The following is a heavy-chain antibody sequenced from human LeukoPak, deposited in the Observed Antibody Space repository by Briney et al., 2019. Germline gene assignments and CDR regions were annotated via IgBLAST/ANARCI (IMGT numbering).Heavy chain of an antibody. CDR3: ATDPYSTGWFGGDYFDH. CDR1: GFTVSSNY. CDR2: VGAGGGGT. D-gene: IGHD3-10*01. V-gene: IGHV3-23*01. J-gene: IGHJ4*02. Sequence: GGSLRLSCAASGFTVSSNYMSWVRQAPGKGLEWVSSVGAGGGGTYYSDSVKGRFSVSRDNSKNTLYLQMSSLRGEDTAVYYCATDPYSTGWFGGDYFDHWGRGILVTVSS.